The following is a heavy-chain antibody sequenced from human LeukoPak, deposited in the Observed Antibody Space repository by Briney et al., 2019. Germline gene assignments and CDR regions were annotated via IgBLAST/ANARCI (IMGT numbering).Heavy chain of an antibody. J-gene: IGHJ5*02. CDR1: GFTFSSYS. CDR3: ARDAVHKPYCGGDCYSVNWFDP. Sequence: PGGSLRLSCAASGFTFSSYSMNWVRQAPGKGLEWVSSISSSSSYIYYADSVEGRFTMSRDNAKNSLYLQMNSLRAEDTAVYYCARDAVHKPYCGGDCYSVNWFDPWGQGTLVTVSS. CDR2: ISSSSSYI. V-gene: IGHV3-21*01. D-gene: IGHD2-21*02.